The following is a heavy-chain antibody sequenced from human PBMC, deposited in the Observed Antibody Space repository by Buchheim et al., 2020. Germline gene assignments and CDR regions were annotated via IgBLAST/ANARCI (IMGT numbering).Heavy chain of an antibody. CDR2: ISSSSSYI. CDR3: ARAPGAYGDYVVDYYGMDV. V-gene: IGHV3-21*01. Sequence: EVQLVESGGGLVKPGGSLRLSCAASGFTFSSYSMNWVRQAPGKGLEWVSSISSSSSYIYYADSVKGRFTISRENAKNSLYLQMNSLRAEDTAVYYCARAPGAYGDYVVDYYGMDVWGQGTT. D-gene: IGHD4-17*01. CDR1: GFTFSSYS. J-gene: IGHJ6*02.